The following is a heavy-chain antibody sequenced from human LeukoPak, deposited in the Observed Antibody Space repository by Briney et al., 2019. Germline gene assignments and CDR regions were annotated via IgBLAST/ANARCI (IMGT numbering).Heavy chain of an antibody. J-gene: IGHJ4*02. CDR3: AKGSKRSIFGPPKPHYFDY. V-gene: IGHV3-23*01. CDR2: ISGSGDST. CDR1: GFTFSNYA. Sequence: PGGSLRLSCAASGFTFSNYAMRWVRQAPGKGLEWVSGISGSGDSTYYADSVKGRFTISRDNSKNTLYLQMNSLRAEDTAVYYCAKGSKRSIFGPPKPHYFDYWGQGTLVTVSS. D-gene: IGHD3-3*01.